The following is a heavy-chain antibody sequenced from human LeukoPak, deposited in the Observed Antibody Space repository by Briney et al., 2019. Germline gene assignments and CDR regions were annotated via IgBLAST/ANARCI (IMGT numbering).Heavy chain of an antibody. Sequence: PGGSLRLSCAASGFTFSSYSMNWVRQAPGKGLEWVSSISSSSSYIYYADSVKGRFTISRDNAKNSLYLQMNSLRAEDTAVYYCARDRNYGSGSYHDPFFDYWGQGTLVTVSS. D-gene: IGHD3-10*01. CDR3: ARDRNYGSGSYHDPFFDY. V-gene: IGHV3-21*01. CDR2: ISSSSSYI. J-gene: IGHJ4*02. CDR1: GFTFSSYS.